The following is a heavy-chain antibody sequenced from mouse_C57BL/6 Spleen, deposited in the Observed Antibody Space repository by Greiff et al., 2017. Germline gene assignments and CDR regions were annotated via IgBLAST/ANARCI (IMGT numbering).Heavy chain of an antibody. CDR1: GYSITSDY. D-gene: IGHD1-1*01. CDR2: ISYSGST. J-gene: IGHJ2*01. Sequence: EVKLQESGPGLAKPSQTLSLTCSVTGYSITSDYWNWIRKFPGNKLEYMGYISYSGSTYYNPSLKSRISITRATSKNQYYLQLKSVTTEDTATNYCSGDYGSSSFDDWGQGTTLTVSS. CDR3: SGDYGSSSFDD. V-gene: IGHV3-8*01.